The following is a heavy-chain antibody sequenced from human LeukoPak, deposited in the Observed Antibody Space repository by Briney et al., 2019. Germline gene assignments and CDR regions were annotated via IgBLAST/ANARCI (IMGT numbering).Heavy chain of an antibody. Sequence: SETLSLTCTVSGGSISSSSYYWGWIRQPPGKGLEWIGSIYYSGSTYYNPSLKSRVTISVDTSKNQFSLKLSSVTAADTAMYYCARAVVLYYDGSGYSTRFDYWGQGTLVTVSS. V-gene: IGHV4-39*07. D-gene: IGHD3-22*01. CDR2: IYYSGST. CDR1: GGSISSSSYY. J-gene: IGHJ4*02. CDR3: ARAVVLYYDGSGYSTRFDY.